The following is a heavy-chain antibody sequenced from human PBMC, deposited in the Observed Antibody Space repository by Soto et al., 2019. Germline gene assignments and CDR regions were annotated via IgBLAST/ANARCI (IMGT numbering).Heavy chain of an antibody. Sequence: SETLSLPCSVSGDSISTKSYYLGRIRQPQGKGLEWIASIYYSGSTYYNPSLKSRVTISIDTSKNQFSLNLRSVTAADTALYYCAMSSQYSHGSSEGNFDSLGRGTLVT. D-gene: IGHD3-22*01. CDR3: AMSSQYSHGSSEGNFDS. CDR1: GDSISTKSYY. V-gene: IGHV4-39*01. J-gene: IGHJ4*02. CDR2: IYYSGST.